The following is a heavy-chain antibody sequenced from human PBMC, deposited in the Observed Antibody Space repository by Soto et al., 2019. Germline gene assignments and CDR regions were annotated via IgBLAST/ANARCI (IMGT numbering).Heavy chain of an antibody. J-gene: IGHJ3*02. D-gene: IGHD4-17*01. V-gene: IGHV4-39*01. CDR3: ASPLSHTVMDAFDI. Sequence: PSETLSLTCDVSGGSISIGTDYWGWIRQPPGKGLEWIGNIHYSGSTNYNPSLKSRLSISVDTSKNQFSLKLSSVTAADTAVYYCASPLSHTVMDAFDIWGQGTMVTVSS. CDR1: GGSISIGTDY. CDR2: IHYSGST.